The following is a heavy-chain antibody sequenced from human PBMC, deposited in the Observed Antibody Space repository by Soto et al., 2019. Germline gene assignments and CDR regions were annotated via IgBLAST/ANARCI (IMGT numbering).Heavy chain of an antibody. CDR2: ISAHNGNT. D-gene: IGHD6-6*01. J-gene: IGHJ4*02. CDR3: ARGRDGDY. CDR1: GYTFTTYG. Sequence: QVHLVQSGAEVKRPGASVKVSCKGSGYTFTTYGITWVRQAPGQGLEWVGWISAHNGNTNYAQKLQGRVTVTRDTSTSTAYMELRSLRSDGTAVYYCARGRDGDYWGQGAVVTVSS. V-gene: IGHV1-18*01.